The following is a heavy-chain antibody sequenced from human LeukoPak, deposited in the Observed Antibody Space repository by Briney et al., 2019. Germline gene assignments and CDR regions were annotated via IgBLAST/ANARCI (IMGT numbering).Heavy chain of an antibody. V-gene: IGHV3-21*01. CDR2: ISSSSAHI. J-gene: IGHJ3*02. D-gene: IGHD2-2*01. CDR3: TSRYCTTTNCYSFDI. Sequence: GGSLRLSCAASGFSFSTYSMNWVRQAPGKGLEWVSSISSSSAHIFYADSVKGRFSISRDNAKNSLYLQMNSLRVEDTAVYYCTSRYCTTTNCYSFDIWGQGTMVTVPS. CDR1: GFSFSTYS.